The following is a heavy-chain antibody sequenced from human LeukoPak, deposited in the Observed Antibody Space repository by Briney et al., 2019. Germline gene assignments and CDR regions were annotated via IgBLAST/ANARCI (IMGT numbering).Heavy chain of an antibody. CDR3: ASYYLGYCSGGSCRLDY. J-gene: IGHJ4*02. D-gene: IGHD2-15*01. CDR2: IYYSGST. Sequence: SETLSLTCTVSGGSISSGGYYWSWIRQHQGKGLEWIAYIYYSGSTYYNPSLKSRVTISVDTSKNQFSLKLSSVTAADTAVYYCASYYLGYCSGGSCRLDYWGQGTLVTVSS. V-gene: IGHV4-31*03. CDR1: GGSISSGGYY.